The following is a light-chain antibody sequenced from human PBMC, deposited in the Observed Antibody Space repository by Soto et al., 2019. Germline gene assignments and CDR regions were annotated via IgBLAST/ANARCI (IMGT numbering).Light chain of an antibody. CDR2: KVS. J-gene: IGKJ1*01. V-gene: IGKV2-30*01. CDR1: QSLVNSDGNTY. Sequence: EVVMTQSPLSLPVTLGQPASISCRSSQSLVNSDGNTYLNWFQQRPGQSPRRLIYKVSNRDSGVPDRFSGSGSGTDVTLKISRVEAEDVGVYYCMQGTHWPRTFGQGTKVEIK. CDR3: MQGTHWPRT.